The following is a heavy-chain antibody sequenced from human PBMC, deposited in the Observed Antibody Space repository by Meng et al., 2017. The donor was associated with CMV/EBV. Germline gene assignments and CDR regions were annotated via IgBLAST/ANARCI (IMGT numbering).Heavy chain of an antibody. J-gene: IGHJ4*02. CDR1: GFTFSSYA. D-gene: IGHD5-12*01. CDR2: IRGSGGST. CDR3: AKVGERRGYSGFHDY. V-gene: IGHV3-23*01. Sequence: GGSLRLSCAASGFTFSSYAMSWVRPAPGKGLEWVSAIRGSGGSTYYADSVKGRFTISRDNSKNTLYLQMNSLRAEDTAVYYCAKVGERRGYSGFHDYWGQGTLVTVSS.